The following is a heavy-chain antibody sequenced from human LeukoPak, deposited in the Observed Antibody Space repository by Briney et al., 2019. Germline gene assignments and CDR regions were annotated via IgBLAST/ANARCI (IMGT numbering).Heavy chain of an antibody. J-gene: IGHJ3*02. CDR2: ISSSSSTI. CDR1: GFTFSSYS. D-gene: IGHD4-17*01. V-gene: IGHV3-48*02. Sequence: GGSLRLSCAASGFTFSSYSMNWVRKAPGKGLEWVSYISSSSSTIYYAVSVKGRFTISRDNAKNSLYLQMNSLRDEDTAVYYCGRDRATVTTSDGLDIWGQGTMVTVSS. CDR3: GRDRATVTTSDGLDI.